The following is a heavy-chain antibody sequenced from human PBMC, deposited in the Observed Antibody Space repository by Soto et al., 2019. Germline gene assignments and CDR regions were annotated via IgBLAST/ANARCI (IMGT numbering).Heavy chain of an antibody. J-gene: IGHJ6*02. CDR3: ARASLTIFGAPYGMDV. Sequence: GGLVKVSCKASGYPFTRYSIRWVRQAPGQGLEWMGWISGYNGDTEYSKNFQGRLTMTIDTSTTTASMELRSLRSDDTAVYYCARASLTIFGAPYGMDVWGQGTSVTVSS. CDR2: ISGYNGDT. D-gene: IGHD3-3*01. CDR1: GYPFTRYS. V-gene: IGHV1-18*04.